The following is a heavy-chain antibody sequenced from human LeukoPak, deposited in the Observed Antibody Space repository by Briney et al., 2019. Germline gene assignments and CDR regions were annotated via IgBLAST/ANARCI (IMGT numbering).Heavy chain of an antibody. J-gene: IGHJ4*01. CDR3: ATCLGFCLDDY. D-gene: IGHD3-3*01. CDR1: GITFSGYW. Sequence: PGGSLRLSCATSGITFSGYWMNWVRQAPGKGLEWVANIDQDGGGTYYVDSVKGRFTISRDNAKNSLYLQMSALRAEDTAVYYCATCLGFCLDDYWGHGTLVTVSS. V-gene: IGHV3-7*02. CDR2: IDQDGGGT.